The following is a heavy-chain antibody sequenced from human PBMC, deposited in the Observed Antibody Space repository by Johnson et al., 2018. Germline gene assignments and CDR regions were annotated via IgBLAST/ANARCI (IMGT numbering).Heavy chain of an antibody. V-gene: IGHV3-23*04. Sequence: VQLVQSGGGLVQXGGSLRLSCAASGFPFRGYAMNWVRQAPGKGLEWVSAISAGAESTYYEDAVKGRFPIPRDNSKNTRYPQMNSLRAEDTALYYCAKDRGHYYLYYGMDVWGQGTTVTVSS. D-gene: IGHD2/OR15-2a*01. CDR1: GFPFRGYA. CDR2: ISAGAEST. J-gene: IGHJ6*02. CDR3: AKDRGHYYLYYGMDV.